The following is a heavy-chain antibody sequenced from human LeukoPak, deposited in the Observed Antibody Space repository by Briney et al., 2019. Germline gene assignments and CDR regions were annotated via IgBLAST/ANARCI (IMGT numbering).Heavy chain of an antibody. CDR2: INHSGST. V-gene: IGHV4-34*01. CDR3: ARGPPYYDYVWGSYRPPVSFDY. Sequence: KPSETLSLTCAVYGGSFSGYYWSWIRQPPGKGLEWIGEINHSGSTNYNPSLKSRVTISVDTSKNQFSLKLSSVTAADTAVYYCARGPPYYDYVWGSYRPPVSFDYWGQGTLVTVSS. CDR1: GGSFSGYY. D-gene: IGHD3-16*02. J-gene: IGHJ4*02.